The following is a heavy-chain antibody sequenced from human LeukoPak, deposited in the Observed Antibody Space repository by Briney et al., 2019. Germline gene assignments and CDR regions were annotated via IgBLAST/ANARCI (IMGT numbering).Heavy chain of an antibody. CDR2: ISSSSSYI. V-gene: IGHV3-21*01. CDR1: GFTFSSYS. D-gene: IGHD3-22*01. J-gene: IGHJ3*02. Sequence: GGSLRLSCAASGFTFSSYSMNWVRQAPGKGLEWVSSISSSSSYIYYADSVKGRFTTSRDNSKNTLYLQMNSLRAEDTAVYYCARAPDGYEAFDIWGQGTMVTVSS. CDR3: ARAPDGYEAFDI.